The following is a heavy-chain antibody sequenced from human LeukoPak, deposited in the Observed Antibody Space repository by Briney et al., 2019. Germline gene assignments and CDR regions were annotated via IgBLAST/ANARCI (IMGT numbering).Heavy chain of an antibody. V-gene: IGHV4-38-2*02. D-gene: IGHD3-10*01. Sequence: TPSETLSLTCTVSRYDINSVYYWGWIRQPPGKGLEWIGSIYHGGSTYYNASLKSRVTISMDTSRNKFSLNLNSVTAADTAVYYCARAGGYYGSGSFLDYWGQGLLVTVSS. CDR3: ARAGGYYGSGSFLDY. CDR1: RYDINSVYY. CDR2: IYHGGST. J-gene: IGHJ4*02.